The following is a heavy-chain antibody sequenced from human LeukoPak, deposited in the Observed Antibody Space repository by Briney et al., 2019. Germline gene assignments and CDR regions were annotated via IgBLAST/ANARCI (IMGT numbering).Heavy chain of an antibody. V-gene: IGHV4-59*08. Sequence: SETLSLTCTVSRGSISTYYWNWMRQPPGKGLEWIGYIHYSGSTDYNPSLKSRISMSLDTSKNQFSLKLTSVTAADTAVYYCVRRRASHQTGYGSFDYWGQGTLVTVSS. CDR3: VRRRASHQTGYGSFDY. D-gene: IGHD1-14*01. CDR2: IHYSGST. CDR1: RGSISTYY. J-gene: IGHJ4*02.